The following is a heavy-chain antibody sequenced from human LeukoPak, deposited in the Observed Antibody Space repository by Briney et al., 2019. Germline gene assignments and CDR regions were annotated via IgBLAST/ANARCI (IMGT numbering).Heavy chain of an antibody. CDR1: GFTFSDYY. J-gene: IGHJ4*02. CDR3: AKLFKAYSSSWIDY. CDR2: ISHSSGFT. V-gene: IGHV3-11*03. D-gene: IGHD6-13*01. Sequence: PGGSLRLSCAASGFTFSDYYMSWIRQASGQGLEWVAYISHSSGFTNYADSVEGRFAISRDNAKNSLYLQMDSLRAEDTAIYYCAKLFKAYSSSWIDYWGQGNLVTVSS.